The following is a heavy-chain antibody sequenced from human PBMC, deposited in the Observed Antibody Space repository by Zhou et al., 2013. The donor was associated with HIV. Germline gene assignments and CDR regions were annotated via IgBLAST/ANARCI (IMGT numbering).Heavy chain of an antibody. Sequence: QVQLVQSGTEVKKPGSSVRVSCTASGGTSSPFAITWVRQAPGQGLEWLGRTIPILDAAKYSRKFQNRVTITADRSTSTAFLELSSLTSEDTAIYYCARGRGDDFWSGESPSWYFDYWGQGTQVTVSS. CDR2: TIPILDAA. J-gene: IGHJ4*02. D-gene: IGHD3-3*01. V-gene: IGHV1-69*04. CDR1: GGTSSPFA. CDR3: ARGRGDDFWSGESPSWYFDY.